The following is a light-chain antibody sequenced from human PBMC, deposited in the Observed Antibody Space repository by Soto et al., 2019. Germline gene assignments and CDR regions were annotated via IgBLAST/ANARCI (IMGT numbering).Light chain of an antibody. CDR3: QQYGSSPLT. V-gene: IGKV3-20*01. CDR1: QSVSSSY. CDR2: GAS. J-gene: IGKJ4*01. Sequence: EIVLTQSPGTLSLSPGERATLSCRASQSVSSSYLAWYQQKPGQAPRLLIYGASSRATGIPDRFSGSGSETDFTLTISRLEPEDLAIYYCQQYGSSPLTLGGGTKVQIK.